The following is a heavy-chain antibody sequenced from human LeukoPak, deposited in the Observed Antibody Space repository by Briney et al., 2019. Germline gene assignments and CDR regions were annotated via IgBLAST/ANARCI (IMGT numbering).Heavy chain of an antibody. CDR2: ISAYNGNT. CDR1: GYTFTSYG. CDR3: AKEQYYDILTGHSSDAFDI. V-gene: IGHV1-18*01. Sequence: ASVKVSCKASGYTFTSYGISWVRQAPGQGLEWMGWISAYNGNTNYAQKLQGRVTMTTDTSTSTAYMELRSLRSDDTAVYYCAKEQYYDILTGHSSDAFDIWGQGTMVTVSS. D-gene: IGHD3-9*01. J-gene: IGHJ3*02.